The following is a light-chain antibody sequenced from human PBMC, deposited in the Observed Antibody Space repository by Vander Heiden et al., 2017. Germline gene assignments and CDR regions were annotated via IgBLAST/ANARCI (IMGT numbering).Light chain of an antibody. CDR1: QGISSY. V-gene: IGKV1-8*01. CDR3: QQDDSYPRT. J-gene: IGKJ1*01. Sequence: AIRMTQSPSPFSASTGDRVTITCRASQGISSYLAWYQQKPGKAPKLLIYAASTLQSGVPSRFSGSGSGTDFTLTISCLQSEDFATYYCQQDDSYPRTFGQWTKVEIK. CDR2: AAS.